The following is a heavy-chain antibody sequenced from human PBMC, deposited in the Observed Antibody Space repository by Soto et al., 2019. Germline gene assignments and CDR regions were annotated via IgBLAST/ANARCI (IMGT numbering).Heavy chain of an antibody. CDR2: VNPSSGGT. Sequence: QVQLVQSGTEVRKPGASVKVSCKASGFSDYYIHWVRQAPGQGLEWMGWVNPSSGGTNYAQKFRGRVAMTRNSFISTAYMELSSLQSAYTSVYYCASEGSAVYGSYGMDVWGQGNTVTVSS. D-gene: IGHD1-26*01. CDR3: ASEGSAVYGSYGMDV. J-gene: IGHJ6*02. CDR1: GFSDYY. V-gene: IGHV1-2*02.